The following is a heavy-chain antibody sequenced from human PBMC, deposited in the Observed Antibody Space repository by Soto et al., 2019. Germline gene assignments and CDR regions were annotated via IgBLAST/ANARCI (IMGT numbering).Heavy chain of an antibody. V-gene: IGHV4-59*01. J-gene: IGHJ5*02. CDR2: AYYTGTS. CDR3: ARQPPGDFGGAVKS. CDR1: DDSISGYY. D-gene: IGHD3-16*01. Sequence: QVQLQQSGPGLVKPSETLSLNCTVSDDSISGYYWTWIRQPPGKGLEWIGEAYYTGTSHYNPSLKSRVTVSMDASQNQFSLTVTSVTAADTAVYYCARQPPGDFGGAVKSWGQGTLVIVSS.